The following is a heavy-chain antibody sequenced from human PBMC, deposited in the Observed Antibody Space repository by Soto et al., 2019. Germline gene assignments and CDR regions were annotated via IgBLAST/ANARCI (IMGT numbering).Heavy chain of an antibody. CDR3: AAKVYGSGTRGNWFDP. V-gene: IGHV4-4*02. Sequence: SETLSLTCAVSGGSISSSNWWSWVRQPPGKGLEWIGEIYHSGSTNYNPSLKSRVTISVDKSKNQFSLKLSSVTAADTAVYYCAAKVYGSGTRGNWFDPWGQRTLVTVSS. J-gene: IGHJ5*02. CDR1: GGSISSSNW. D-gene: IGHD3-10*01. CDR2: IYHSGST.